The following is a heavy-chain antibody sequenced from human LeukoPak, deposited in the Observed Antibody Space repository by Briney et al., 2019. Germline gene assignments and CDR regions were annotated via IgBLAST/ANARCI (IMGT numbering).Heavy chain of an antibody. Sequence: SATLSLTCTVSNGSISSYDSYWSWIRQPPGKGLDWIAYIYYGGSTDSTPSLKSRVTISVDTSKNQFSLRLTSVTDADTAVYYCARVSRGGSGSGAFDIWGQGKMVTVSS. CDR2: IYYGGST. CDR1: NGSISSYDSY. CDR3: ARVSRGGSGSGAFDI. D-gene: IGHD3-10*01. V-gene: IGHV4-30-4*01. J-gene: IGHJ3*02.